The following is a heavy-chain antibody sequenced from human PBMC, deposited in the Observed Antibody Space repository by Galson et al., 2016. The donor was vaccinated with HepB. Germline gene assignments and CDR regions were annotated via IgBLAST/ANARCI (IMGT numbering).Heavy chain of an antibody. CDR1: GGAVSSGRYY. V-gene: IGHV4-61*01. D-gene: IGHD3-22*01. Sequence: LSLTCTVSGGAVSSGRYYWNWIRQPPGKGLEWIGYIYYSGSTNYNPSLKSRVTISVDTSKNQFSLKLSSVTAADTAVYYCARTYYYDSSGYYLTGLFDYWGQGALVTVSS. CDR3: ARTYYYDSSGYYLTGLFDY. J-gene: IGHJ4*02. CDR2: IYYSGST.